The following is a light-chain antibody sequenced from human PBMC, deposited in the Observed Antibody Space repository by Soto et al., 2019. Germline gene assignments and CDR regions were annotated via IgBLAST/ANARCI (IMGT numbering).Light chain of an antibody. V-gene: IGLV2-8*01. CDR1: RSDVGTYNY. J-gene: IGLJ1*01. CDR2: EVS. Sequence: QSALTQPPSASGSPGQSVTISCTGTRSDVGTYNYVSWYQQHPGKAPKLIIYEVSKRPSGVPDRFSGSKSGNTASLTVSGLQAEDEADYYCSSYAGRNNFYVFG. CDR3: SSYAGRNNFYV.